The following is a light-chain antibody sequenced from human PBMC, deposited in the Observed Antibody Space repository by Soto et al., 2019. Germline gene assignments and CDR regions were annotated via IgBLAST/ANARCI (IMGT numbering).Light chain of an antibody. CDR2: DVS. Sequence: QSALTQPASVSGSPGQSITISCTGTSSDVGGHKFVSWYQQHPGKAPKLMIYDVSNRPSGVSNRFSGSKSGNTASLTISGLQAEDEADYYCSSYTSSSTRIFGTGTKLTVL. CDR3: SSYTSSSTRI. V-gene: IGLV2-14*01. CDR1: SSDVGGHKF. J-gene: IGLJ1*01.